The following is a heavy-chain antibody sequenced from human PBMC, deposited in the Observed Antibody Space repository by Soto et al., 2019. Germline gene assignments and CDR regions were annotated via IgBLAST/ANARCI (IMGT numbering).Heavy chain of an antibody. CDR3: ARKNIAARRNWFDP. J-gene: IGHJ5*02. D-gene: IGHD6-6*01. CDR2: IYYSGST. Sequence: SETLSLTCTVSGGSISSGDYYWSWIRQPPGKGLEWIGYIYYSGSTYYNPSLKSRVTISVDTSKNQFSLKLSSVAAADTAVYYCARKNIAARRNWFDPWGQGTLVTVSS. CDR1: GGSISSGDYY. V-gene: IGHV4-30-4*01.